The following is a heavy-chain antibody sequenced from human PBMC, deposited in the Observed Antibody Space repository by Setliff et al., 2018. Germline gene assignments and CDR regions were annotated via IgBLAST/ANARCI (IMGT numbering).Heavy chain of an antibody. CDR3: ARDNPIVGATDY. D-gene: IGHD1-26*01. CDR1: GASINSGTYY. J-gene: IGHJ4*02. V-gene: IGHV4-61*02. Sequence: PSETLSLTCAVSGASINSGTYYWSWIRQPAGKGLEWVGRLHTSGSTTYNPSLQSRVTISVDTSKNHFSLNLTSVTAADTAVYFCARDNPIVGATDYWGQGTLVTVSS. CDR2: LHTSGST.